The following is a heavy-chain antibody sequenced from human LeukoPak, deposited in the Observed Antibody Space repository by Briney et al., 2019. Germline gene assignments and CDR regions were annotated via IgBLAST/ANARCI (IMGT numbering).Heavy chain of an antibody. V-gene: IGHV4-4*07. CDR3: ARSGRLHEYFQY. CDR2: IYTIGST. CDR1: GGSISSYY. D-gene: IGHD1-26*01. J-gene: IGHJ1*01. Sequence: PSETLSLTRTVSGGSISSYYWSWVRQPAGKGLEWVGRIYTIGSTKYNTSLRSRVTMSVETSKNKFSLKLSSVAAADTAVYYCARSGRLHEYFQYWGQGTLVTVSS.